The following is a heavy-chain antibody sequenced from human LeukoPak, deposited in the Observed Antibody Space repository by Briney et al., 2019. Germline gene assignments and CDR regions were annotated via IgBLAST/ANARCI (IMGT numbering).Heavy chain of an antibody. Sequence: SETLSLTCAVSGGSFSSSNWWTGGRPPPGEGLEWVGEVHLDGRTNYNPSLTGRLTLSVDLYENHISLKLTSVTAADTAVYYCAREGGFYRPLDYLGQGTLVTVSS. V-gene: IGHV4-4*02. CDR2: VHLDGRT. D-gene: IGHD3-3*01. CDR3: AREGGFYRPLDY. CDR1: GGSFSSSNW. J-gene: IGHJ4*02.